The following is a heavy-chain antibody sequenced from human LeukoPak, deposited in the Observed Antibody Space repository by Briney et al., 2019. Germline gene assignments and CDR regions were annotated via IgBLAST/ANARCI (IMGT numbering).Heavy chain of an antibody. Sequence: AGGSXXLSCAASGFTVSSNYMSWVRPAPGKXXEWXSVIYSGGSTYYADSVKGRFTISRDNSKNTLYLQMNSLRAEDTAVYYCARDRGAAAGRGVYYYYGMDVWGQGTTVTVSS. CDR1: GFTVSSNY. V-gene: IGHV3-66*01. CDR2: IYSGGST. CDR3: ARDRGAAAGRGVYYYYGMDV. J-gene: IGHJ6*02. D-gene: IGHD6-13*01.